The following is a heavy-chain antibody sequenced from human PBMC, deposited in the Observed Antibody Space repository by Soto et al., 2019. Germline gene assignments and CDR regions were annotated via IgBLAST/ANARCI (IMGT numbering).Heavy chain of an antibody. Sequence: GPSVKVSCKVSGYTLTELSMHWVRQAPGKGLEWMGGFDPEDGETIYAQKFQGRVTMTEDTSTDTAYMELSSLRSEDTAVYYCATVEGRYIAAAGTGYYGMDVWGQGTTVTVS. CDR2: FDPEDGET. J-gene: IGHJ6*02. CDR3: ATVEGRYIAAAGTGYYGMDV. V-gene: IGHV1-24*01. D-gene: IGHD6-13*01. CDR1: GYTLTELS.